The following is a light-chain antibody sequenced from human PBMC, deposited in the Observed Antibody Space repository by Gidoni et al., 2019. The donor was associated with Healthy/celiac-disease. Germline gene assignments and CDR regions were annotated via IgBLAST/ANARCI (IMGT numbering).Light chain of an antibody. J-gene: IGKJ1*01. CDR2: AAS. Sequence: DIQMTQSQSSLSASVGDRVTITCRASQSISSYLYWYQQKPGKAPKLLIYAASSLQSGVPSMFNGNGSGTVFYLTFSSVQPEDFATYYFQQSYSTLWTFGQXTKVEIK. CDR3: QQSYSTLWT. CDR1: QSISSY. V-gene: IGKV1-39*01.